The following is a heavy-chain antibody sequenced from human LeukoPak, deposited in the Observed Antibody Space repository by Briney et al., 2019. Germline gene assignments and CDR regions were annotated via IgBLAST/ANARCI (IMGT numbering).Heavy chain of an antibody. Sequence: GGSLRFSCAASGVTFSNAWMSWVRQAPGKGREWGGRIKSKTEGGTTDYAAPVKGRFTISRNDSKNTLYLQMNSLKTEDTAVYYCTTGQGTHDAFDIWGQGTMVTVSS. V-gene: IGHV3-15*01. CDR1: GVTFSNAW. D-gene: IGHD1-1*01. CDR3: TTGQGTHDAFDI. J-gene: IGHJ3*02. CDR2: IKSKTEGGTT.